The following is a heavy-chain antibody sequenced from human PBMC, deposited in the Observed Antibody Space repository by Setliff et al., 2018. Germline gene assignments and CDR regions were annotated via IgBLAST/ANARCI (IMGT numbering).Heavy chain of an antibody. CDR1: GFTSSDHY. V-gene: IGHV3-72*01. J-gene: IGHJ3*02. Sequence: LRLSCAASGFTSSDHYMDWVRQAPGKGLEWVGRTRNKANSYTTEYAAPVEGRFTISRDDSRNTLSLQMNSLKTEDTAVYYCTTGATIWGQGTMVTVSS. CDR2: TRNKANSYTT. CDR3: TTGATI.